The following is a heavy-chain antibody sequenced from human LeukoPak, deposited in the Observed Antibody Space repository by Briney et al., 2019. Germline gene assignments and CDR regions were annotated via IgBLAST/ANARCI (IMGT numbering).Heavy chain of an antibody. Sequence: PSETLSLTCAVYGGSFSGYYWSWIRQPPGKGLEWIGEINHSGSTNYNPSLKSRVTISVDTSKNQFSLKLSSVTAADPAVYYCAREGLGIVLPIDYWGQGTLVTVSS. CDR2: INHSGST. V-gene: IGHV4-34*01. CDR1: GGSFSGYY. J-gene: IGHJ4*02. D-gene: IGHD7-27*01. CDR3: AREGLGIVLPIDY.